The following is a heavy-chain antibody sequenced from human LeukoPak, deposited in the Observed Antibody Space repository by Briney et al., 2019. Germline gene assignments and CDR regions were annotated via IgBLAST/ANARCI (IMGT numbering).Heavy chain of an antibody. CDR1: GFTFSSYA. CDR3: ARGTPRADFWSGYYHDPYYDY. Sequence: GGSLRLSCAASGFTFSSYAMHWVRQAPGKGLEYVSAISSNGGSTYYANSVKGRFTISRDNSKNTLYLQMGSLRAEDMAVYYCARGTPRADFWSGYYHDPYYDYWGQGTLVTVSS. D-gene: IGHD3-3*01. CDR2: ISSNGGST. V-gene: IGHV3-64*01. J-gene: IGHJ4*02.